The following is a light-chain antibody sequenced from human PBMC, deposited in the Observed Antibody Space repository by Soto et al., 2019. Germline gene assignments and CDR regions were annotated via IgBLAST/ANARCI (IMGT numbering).Light chain of an antibody. CDR2: GAS. J-gene: IGKJ3*01. CDR1: QSVSSSY. CDR3: QQYGNSPFT. V-gene: IGKV3-20*01. Sequence: EIVLTQSPGTLSLSPGERATLSCRASQSVSSSYLAWYQQKPGQAPRLLIYGASTRATGSPDRFSGGVSGTDFTLTISRVEPEDFAVYYCQQYGNSPFTFGPWTKVDIK.